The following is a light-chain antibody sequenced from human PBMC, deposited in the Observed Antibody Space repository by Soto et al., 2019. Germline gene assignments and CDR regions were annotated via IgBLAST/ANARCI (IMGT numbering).Light chain of an antibody. V-gene: IGLV2-23*02. CDR3: CSFAGSSTPVV. CDR1: SSDVGSYNL. J-gene: IGLJ2*01. CDR2: EVS. Sequence: QSALTHPASVSGSPGQSITISCTGTSSDVGSYNLVSWYQQHPGKAPKLMIYEVSKRPSGVSKRFYGSKSGNTASLTISGLQAEDGADYYCCSFAGSSTPVVFGGGTTLTVL.